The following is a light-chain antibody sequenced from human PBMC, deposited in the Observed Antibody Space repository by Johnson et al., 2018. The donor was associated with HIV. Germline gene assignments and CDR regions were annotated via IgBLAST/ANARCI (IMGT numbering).Light chain of an antibody. CDR2: KNN. CDR3: GTWDTSLSAGGV. V-gene: IGLV1-51*02. Sequence: QSVLTQPPSVSAAPGQKVTISCSGSSSTIGSNYVSWYQLLPGTPPKLLIFKNNERPSGIPDRFSGSKSGTSATLGITGLQTGDEADYYCGTWDTSLSAGGVFGTGAKGTVL. CDR1: SSTIGSNY. J-gene: IGLJ1*01.